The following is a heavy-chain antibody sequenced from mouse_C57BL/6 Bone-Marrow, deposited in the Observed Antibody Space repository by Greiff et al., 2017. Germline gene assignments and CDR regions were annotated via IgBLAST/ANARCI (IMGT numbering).Heavy chain of an antibody. CDR2: ISGGGGNT. Sequence: EVKVVESGGGLVKPGGSLKLSCAASGFTFSRYTMSWVRQTPETRLEWVATISGGGGNTYSPDSVKGRFTISRDNAKNTLYLLMSRLRAEDTALYYCARVGGALGAFDYWGQGTTLTVSS. CDR3: ARVGGALGAFDY. V-gene: IGHV5-9*01. J-gene: IGHJ2*01. D-gene: IGHD3-3*01. CDR1: GFTFSRYT.